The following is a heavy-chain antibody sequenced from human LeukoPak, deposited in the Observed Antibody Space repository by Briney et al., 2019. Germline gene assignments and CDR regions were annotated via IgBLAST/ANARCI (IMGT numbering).Heavy chain of an antibody. CDR2: IYYSGST. Sequence: SETLSLTCTVSGGSISSSSYYWGWIRQPPGKGLEWIGSIYYSGSTYYNPSLKSRVTISVHTSKNQFSLKLSSVTAADTAVYYCARRHVQYSSSSDPYYFDYWGQGTLVTVSS. CDR3: ARRHVQYSSSSDPYYFDY. J-gene: IGHJ4*02. D-gene: IGHD6-6*01. CDR1: GGSISSSSYY. V-gene: IGHV4-39*07.